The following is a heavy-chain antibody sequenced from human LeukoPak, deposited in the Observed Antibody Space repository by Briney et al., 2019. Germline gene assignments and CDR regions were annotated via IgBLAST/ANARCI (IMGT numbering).Heavy chain of an antibody. CDR2: IYYSGST. D-gene: IGHD6-13*01. CDR1: GGSISSYY. Sequence: PSETLSLTCTASGGSISSYYWSWIRQPPGKGLEWIAYIYYSGSTNYNPSLKSRVTISVDTSKNQFSLKLSSVTAADTAVYYCARGVCAAAGCNFDYWGQGALVTVSS. J-gene: IGHJ4*02. CDR3: ARGVCAAAGCNFDY. V-gene: IGHV4-59*01.